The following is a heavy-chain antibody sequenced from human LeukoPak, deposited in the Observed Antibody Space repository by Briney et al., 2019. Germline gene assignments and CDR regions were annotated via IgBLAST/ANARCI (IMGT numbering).Heavy chain of an antibody. CDR2: INHSGST. CDR1: GGSFSGYY. V-gene: IGHV4-34*01. J-gene: IGHJ4*02. Sequence: SETLSLTCAVYGGSFSGYYWSWIRQPPGKGLEWIGEINHSGSTNYNPSLKSRVTISVDTSKNQFSLKLSSATAADTAVYYCARGQGAEVDYWGQGTLVTVSS. CDR3: ARGQGAEVDY. D-gene: IGHD1-26*01.